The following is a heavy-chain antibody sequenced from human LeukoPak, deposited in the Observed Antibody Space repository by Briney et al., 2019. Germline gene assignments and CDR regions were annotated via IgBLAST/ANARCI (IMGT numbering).Heavy chain of an antibody. CDR1: GGSISRSNYS. CDR3: ARGSGATIFGVVIRPYYFDY. V-gene: IGHV4-39*07. J-gene: IGHJ4*02. CDR2: IYYSGST. D-gene: IGHD3-3*01. Sequence: SETLSLTCTVSGGSISRSNYSWGWIRQPPGKDLEWIGSIYYSGSTYYNPSLKSRVTISVDTSKNQFSLKLSSVTAADTAVYYCARGSGATIFGVVIRPYYFDYWGQGTLVTVSS.